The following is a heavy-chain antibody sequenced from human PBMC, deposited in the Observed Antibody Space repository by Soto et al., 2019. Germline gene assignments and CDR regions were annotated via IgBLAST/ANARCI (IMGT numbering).Heavy chain of an antibody. CDR1: GYTFSNYG. CDR2: VSLYSDGT. CDR3: ARVVPGAEAWFGP. J-gene: IGHJ5*02. Sequence: ASVKVSCKTSGYTFSNYGITWVRQAPGQPLEWLGWVSLYSDGTNYAQKFQGRVSMTTDTSTTTAYMELRSLRSDDTAVYYCARVVPGAEAWFGPWGQGTLVPVSS. V-gene: IGHV1-18*01. D-gene: IGHD2-2*01.